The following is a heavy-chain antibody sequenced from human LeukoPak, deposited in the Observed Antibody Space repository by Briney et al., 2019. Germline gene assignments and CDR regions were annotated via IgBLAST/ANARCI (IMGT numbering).Heavy chain of an antibody. J-gene: IGHJ4*02. CDR1: GFTFSSYG. V-gene: IGHV3-33*01. CDR2: IWYDGSNK. CDR3: ARAEMATSSGGIY. D-gene: IGHD5-24*01. Sequence: PGRSLRLSCAASGFTFSSYGMHWVRQAPGKGLEWVAVIWYDGSNKYYADSVKGRFTISRDNSKNTLYLQMNSLRAEDTAVYYCARAEMATSSGGIYWGQGTLVTVSS.